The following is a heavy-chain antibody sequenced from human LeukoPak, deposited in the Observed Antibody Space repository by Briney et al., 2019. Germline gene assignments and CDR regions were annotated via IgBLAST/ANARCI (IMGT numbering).Heavy chain of an antibody. J-gene: IGHJ4*02. V-gene: IGHV3-21*01. CDR3: ARLRDTVTSASDY. Sequence: GGSLRLSCAASGFSIKTYSMTWVRQAPGKGLEWVSTISSSGGYIYYADSVKGRFTISRDTAKNSLYLQMNSLRVEGTAVYNCARLRDTVTSASDYWGQGTLSPSPQ. CDR1: GFSIKTYS. D-gene: IGHD4-17*01. CDR2: ISSSGGYI.